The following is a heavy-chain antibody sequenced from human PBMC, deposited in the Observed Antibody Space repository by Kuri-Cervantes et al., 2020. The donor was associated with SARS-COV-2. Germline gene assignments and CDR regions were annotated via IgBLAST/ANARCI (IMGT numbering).Heavy chain of an antibody. D-gene: IGHD3-10*01. J-gene: IGHJ4*02. V-gene: IGHV3-11*03. Sequence: GESLKISCAASGLTFSDYYMSWIRQAPGEGLEWVSYISSSSYTNYADSVKGRFTISRDNSKNTLYLQMNSLRAEDTAVYYCAKTTMVQGVIISGWIDYWGQGTLVTVSS. CDR2: ISSSSYT. CDR3: AKTTMVQGVIISGWIDY. CDR1: GLTFSDYY.